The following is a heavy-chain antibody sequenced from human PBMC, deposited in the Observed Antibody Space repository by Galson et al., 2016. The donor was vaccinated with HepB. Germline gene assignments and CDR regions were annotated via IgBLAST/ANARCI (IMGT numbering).Heavy chain of an antibody. CDR1: GDSISRGGYY. J-gene: IGHJ6*03. D-gene: IGHD2-15*01. Sequence: TLSLTCSVSGDSISRGGYYWSWIRQPAGKGLEWIGRIYNRGSTDYNPSLKSRVTISEDTSNNQFSLKMTSVTAADTAVYYCARGPHGYCSGGICHPHDSYYYYMDVWG. V-gene: IGHV4-61*02. CDR3: ARGPHGYCSGGICHPHDSYYYYMDV. CDR2: IYNRGST.